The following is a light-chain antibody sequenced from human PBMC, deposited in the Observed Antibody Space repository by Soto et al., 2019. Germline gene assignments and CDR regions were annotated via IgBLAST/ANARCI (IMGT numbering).Light chain of an antibody. CDR2: AAS. CDR3: QQSYSTPT. J-gene: IGKJ5*01. Sequence: DIRMAQSPSSLSASVGDRVTITCRASQGITSSLNWYQQKPGKAPNLLIYAASSLQSGVSSRFSGSGSGTDFTLTISSLQPEDSATYYCQQSYSTPTFGQGTRLEIK. CDR1: QGITSS. V-gene: IGKV1-39*01.